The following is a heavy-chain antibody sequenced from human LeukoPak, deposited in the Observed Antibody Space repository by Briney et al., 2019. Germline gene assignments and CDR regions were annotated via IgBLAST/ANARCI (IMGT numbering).Heavy chain of an antibody. D-gene: IGHD3-3*01. CDR1: GGSISSYY. CDR2: IYTSGST. CDR3: ARDLYDFWSGYLYFDY. J-gene: IGHJ4*02. V-gene: IGHV4-4*07. Sequence: SETLSLTCTVSGGSISSYYWSWIRQPARKGLEWIGRIYTSGSTNYNPSLKSRVTMSVDTSKNQFSLKLSSVTAADTAVYYCARDLYDFWSGYLYFDYWGQGTLVTVSS.